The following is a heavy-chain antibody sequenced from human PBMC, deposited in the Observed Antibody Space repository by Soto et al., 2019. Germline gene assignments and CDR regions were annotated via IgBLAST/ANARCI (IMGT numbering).Heavy chain of an antibody. CDR2: ISSNGGST. V-gene: IGHV3-64D*06. D-gene: IGHD7-27*01. CDR3: VKESLLPTGDANYFDY. Sequence: GGSLRLSCSASGFTFSSYAMHWVRQAPGKGLEYVSAISSNGGSTYYADSVKGRFTISRDNSKNTLYLQMSSLRAEDTAVYYCVKESLLPTGDANYFDYWGQGTLVTVSS. CDR1: GFTFSSYA. J-gene: IGHJ4*02.